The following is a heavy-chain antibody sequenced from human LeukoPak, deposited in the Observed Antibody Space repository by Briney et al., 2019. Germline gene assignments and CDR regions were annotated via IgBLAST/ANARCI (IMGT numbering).Heavy chain of an antibody. V-gene: IGHV4-30-4*08. CDR1: GGSISSGDYY. CDR3: ASREGSQGGYCSSTSCYTGYC. D-gene: IGHD2-2*02. Sequence: SETLSLTCTVSGGSISSGDYYWRCIRQPPGKGMEWIGYIYYSGTTYYNPAPKSRVTISVDTSKNQFSLKLSSVTAADTAVYYCASREGSQGGYCSSTSCYTGYCWGQGTLVTVSS. CDR2: IYYSGTT. J-gene: IGHJ4*02.